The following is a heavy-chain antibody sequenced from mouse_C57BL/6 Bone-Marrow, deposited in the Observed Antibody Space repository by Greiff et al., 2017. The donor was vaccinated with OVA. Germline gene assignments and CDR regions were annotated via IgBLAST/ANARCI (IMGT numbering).Heavy chain of an antibody. CDR1: GFNIKDYY. CDR3: TTDALDGYFLYYSAMDY. CDR2: IDPEDGDT. V-gene: IGHV14-1*01. J-gene: IGHJ4*01. Sequence: EVQLQQSGAELVRPGASVKLSCTASGFNIKDYYMHWVKQRPEQGLEWIGRIDPEDGDTEYAPKFQGKATMTADTSSNTAYLQLSSLTSEDTAVYYCTTDALDGYFLYYSAMDYWGQGTSVTVSS. D-gene: IGHD2-3*01.